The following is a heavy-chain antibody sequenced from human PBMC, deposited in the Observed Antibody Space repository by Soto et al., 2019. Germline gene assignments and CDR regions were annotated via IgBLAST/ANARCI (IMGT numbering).Heavy chain of an antibody. J-gene: IGHJ5*02. D-gene: IGHD5-18*01. V-gene: IGHV1-18*01. CDR2: VTIYRGTT. Sequence: QVQLVQSGAEVQKPGASVRVSCKPSGYTFSDYGISWVRQAPGQGLEWMGWVTIYRGTTNYAQKFQGRVTMTTDTSTTTAYLDLTSLTSDDTAVYYCATERAGYPYGASWGQGPLVTVSS. CDR3: ATERAGYPYGAS. CDR1: GYTFSDYG.